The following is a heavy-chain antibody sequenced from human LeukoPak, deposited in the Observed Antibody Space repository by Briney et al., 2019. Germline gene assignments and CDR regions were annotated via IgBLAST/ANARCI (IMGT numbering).Heavy chain of an antibody. CDR1: GFTFDDYA. J-gene: IGHJ4*02. CDR2: INWNSGSI. D-gene: IGHD3-22*01. CDR3: AKGSNYYDSSPFDY. V-gene: IGHV3-9*03. Sequence: GRSLRLSCAASGFTFDDYAMHWVRQFPGEGLEWVSTINWNSGSIGYADSVKGRFTISRDNAKNSLYLQMNSLRAEDMALYYCAKGSNYYDSSPFDYWGQGTLVTVSS.